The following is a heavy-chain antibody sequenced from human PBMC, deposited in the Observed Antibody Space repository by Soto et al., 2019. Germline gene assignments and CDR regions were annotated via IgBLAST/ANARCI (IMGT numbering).Heavy chain of an antibody. CDR3: ARGIYSSGWYPASNFDY. V-gene: IGHV4-34*01. J-gene: IGHJ4*02. CDR2: INHSGST. CDR1: GGSFSGYY. D-gene: IGHD6-19*01. Sequence: PSETLSLTCAVYGGSFSGYYWSWIRQPPGKGLEWIGEINHSGSTNYNPSLKSRVTISVDTSKNQFSLKLSSVTAADTAVYYCARGIYSSGWYPASNFDYWGQGTLVTVSS.